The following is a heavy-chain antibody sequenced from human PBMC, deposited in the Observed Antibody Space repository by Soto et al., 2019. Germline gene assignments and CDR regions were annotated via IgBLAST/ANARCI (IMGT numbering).Heavy chain of an antibody. D-gene: IGHD3-3*01. CDR1: GGSISSGGYY. CDR2: IYYSGST. CDR3: ARDRVAIFGVVAYFDY. V-gene: IGHV4-31*03. J-gene: IGHJ4*02. Sequence: QVQLQESGPGLVKPSQTLSLTCTVSGGSISSGGYYWSWIRQHPGKGLEWIGYIYYSGSTYYNPSLKSRVTISVDTSKNQFSLKLSSVTAADTAVYYCARDRVAIFGVVAYFDYWGQGTLVTVSS.